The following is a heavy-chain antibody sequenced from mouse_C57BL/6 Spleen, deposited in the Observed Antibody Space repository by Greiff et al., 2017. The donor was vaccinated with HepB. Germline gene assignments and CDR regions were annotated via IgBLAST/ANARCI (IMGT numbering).Heavy chain of an antibody. Sequence: EVQLQQSGPELVKPGASVKISCKASGYTFTDYYMNWVKQSHGKSLEWIGDINPNNGGTSYNQKFKGKATLTVDKSSSTAYMELRSLTSEDSAVYYCARDDGYYDYFDYWGQGTTLTVSS. CDR2: INPNNGGT. D-gene: IGHD2-3*01. J-gene: IGHJ2*01. V-gene: IGHV1-26*01. CDR1: GYTFTDYY. CDR3: ARDDGYYDYFDY.